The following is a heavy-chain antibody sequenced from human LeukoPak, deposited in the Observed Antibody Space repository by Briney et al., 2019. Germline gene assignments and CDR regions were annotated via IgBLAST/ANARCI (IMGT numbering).Heavy chain of an antibody. Sequence: SETLSLTCTVSGXSIRSDYWSWIRQPPGKGLEWIGYIYYSGSTYYNPSLKSRVTISVDTSKNQFSLKLTSVTAADTAVYYCARDGSGYGFFDYWGQGTLVTVSS. V-gene: IGHV4-59*12. CDR1: GXSIRSDY. D-gene: IGHD5-12*01. CDR2: IYYSGST. J-gene: IGHJ4*02. CDR3: ARDGSGYGFFDY.